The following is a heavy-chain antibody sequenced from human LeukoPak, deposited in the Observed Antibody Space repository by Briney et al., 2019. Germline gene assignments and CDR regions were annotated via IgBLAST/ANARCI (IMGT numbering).Heavy chain of an antibody. CDR1: GFTFSNAW. D-gene: IGHD3-22*01. V-gene: IGHV3-7*01. J-gene: IGHJ1*01. CDR3: ARDEGNYYDSSGSLYFQH. Sequence: GGSLRLSCAASGFTFSNAWMSWVRQAPGKGLEWVANIKQDGSEKYYVDSVKGRFTISRDNAKNSLYLQMNSLRAEDTAVYYCARDEGNYYDSSGSLYFQHWGQGTLVTVSS. CDR2: IKQDGSEK.